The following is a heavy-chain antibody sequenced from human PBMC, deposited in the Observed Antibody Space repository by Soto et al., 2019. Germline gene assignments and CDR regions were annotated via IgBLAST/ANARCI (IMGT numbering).Heavy chain of an antibody. D-gene: IGHD1-20*01. Sequence: GGSLRLSCAASGFSFSIYSMNWVRQSPGKGLEWVSYISGSSSAKNYADSVKGRFTVSRDNARNSLYLQLNSLRDEDTAVYFCAILTGKNNHFESWGQGTLVTVSS. CDR2: ISGSSSAK. J-gene: IGHJ4*02. CDR3: AILTGKNNHFES. V-gene: IGHV3-48*02. CDR1: GFSFSIYS.